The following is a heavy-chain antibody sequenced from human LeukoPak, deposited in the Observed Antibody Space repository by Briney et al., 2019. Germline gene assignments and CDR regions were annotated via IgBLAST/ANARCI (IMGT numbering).Heavy chain of an antibody. CDR1: GYTFTGYY. D-gene: IGHD6-19*01. J-gene: IGHJ4*02. Sequence: ASVKVSCKASGYTFTGYYMHWVRQAPGQGLEWMGWINPNSGGTNYAQKFQGRVTMTRDTSISTADMELSRLRSDDTAVYYCASSVGTGDSSGWYGRYYWGQGTLVTVSS. V-gene: IGHV1-2*02. CDR2: INPNSGGT. CDR3: ASSVGTGDSSGWYGRYY.